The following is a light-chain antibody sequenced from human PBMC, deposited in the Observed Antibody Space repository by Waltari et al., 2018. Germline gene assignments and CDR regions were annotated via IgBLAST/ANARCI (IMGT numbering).Light chain of an antibody. CDR3: QQSYRTPRT. CDR1: QSISSY. V-gene: IGKV1-39*01. Sequence: DIQMTQSPSSLSASVGDRVTITCRASQSISSYLNWYQQKPGKAPKLLIYAASSLQSGVPSRFSGRGSGTDFTLTISSLQPEDFATYDCQQSYRTPRTSGQGTKVESK. CDR2: AAS. J-gene: IGKJ1*01.